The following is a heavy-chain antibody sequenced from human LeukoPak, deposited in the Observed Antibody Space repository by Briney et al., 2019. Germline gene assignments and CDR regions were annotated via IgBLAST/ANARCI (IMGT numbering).Heavy chain of an antibody. Sequence: GGSLSLSCAASGFPFTSYAMTWVRQAPGKGLEWVSAISGSGVTTYFADSVKGRFTISRDNSKNTLYLQMNSLRAEDTAVYYCAKNVREADWYYYYMDVWGKGTTVTVSS. D-gene: IGHD3-9*01. CDR1: GFPFTSYA. CDR3: AKNVREADWYYYYMDV. CDR2: ISGSGVTT. J-gene: IGHJ6*03. V-gene: IGHV3-23*01.